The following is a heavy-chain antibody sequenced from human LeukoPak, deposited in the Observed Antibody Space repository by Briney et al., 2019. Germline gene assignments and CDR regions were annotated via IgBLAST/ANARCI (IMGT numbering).Heavy chain of an antibody. CDR2: IYTSGST. J-gene: IGHJ3*02. CDR3: ARRIVVLDAFDI. V-gene: IGHV4-61*02. CDR1: GGSISSGSYY. Sequence: KSSQTLSLTCTVSGGSISSGSYYWSWIRQPAGKGLEWIGRIYTSGSTNYNPSLKSRVTISVDTSKNQFSLKLSSVTAADTAVYYCARRIVVLDAFDIWGQGIMVTVSS. D-gene: IGHD3-22*01.